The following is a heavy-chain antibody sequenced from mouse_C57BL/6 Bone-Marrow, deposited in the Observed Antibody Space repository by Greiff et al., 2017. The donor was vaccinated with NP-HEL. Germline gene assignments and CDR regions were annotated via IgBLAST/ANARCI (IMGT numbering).Heavy chain of an antibody. D-gene: IGHD1-1*01. CDR1: DSEVFPIAY. CDR3: ARGDYYGSSYPPWFAY. CDR2: ILPSSGRT. J-gene: IGHJ3*01. Sequence: QVQLQQSGSELRSPGSSVKLSCKDFDSEVFPIAYMSWVRQKPGHGLEWIGGILPSSGRTIYEEKFEDKATLDADTLTNTASLELNSLTSEDSAIYYCARGDYYGSSYPPWFAYWGKGTLVTVSA. V-gene: IGHV15-2*01.